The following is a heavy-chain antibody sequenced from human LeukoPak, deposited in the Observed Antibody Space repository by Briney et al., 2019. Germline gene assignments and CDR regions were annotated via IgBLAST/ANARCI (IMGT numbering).Heavy chain of an antibody. CDR2: INPNNGAT. CDR3: TRESGSYHGNDY. V-gene: IGHV1-2*06. CDR1: GYTFTGYY. J-gene: IGHJ4*02. D-gene: IGHD1-26*01. Sequence: GASVKASCKASGYTFTGYYMRWVRQAPGQGLEWMGRINPNNGATNYAQKFQGRVTITGDTSISTAYMELSSLRSDDTAVYYCTRESGSYHGNDYWGQGTLVTVSS.